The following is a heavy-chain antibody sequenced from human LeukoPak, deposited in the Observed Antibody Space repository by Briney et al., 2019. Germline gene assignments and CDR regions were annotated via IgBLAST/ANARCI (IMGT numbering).Heavy chain of an antibody. CDR2: IIPIFGTA. CDR1: GGTFSSYA. Sequence: SVKVSCKASGGTFSSYAISWVRQAPGQGLEWMGGIIPIFGTANYAQKFQGRVTITADESTSTAYMVLSSLRSEDTAVYYCARDQTTIFGVVMNKRYYYYYMDVWGKGTTVTVSS. CDR3: ARDQTTIFGVVMNKRYYYYYMDV. V-gene: IGHV1-69*13. J-gene: IGHJ6*03. D-gene: IGHD3-3*01.